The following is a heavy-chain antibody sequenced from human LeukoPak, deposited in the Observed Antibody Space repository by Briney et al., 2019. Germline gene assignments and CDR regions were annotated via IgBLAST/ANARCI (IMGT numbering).Heavy chain of an antibody. J-gene: IGHJ4*02. Sequence: ASVKVSCKTSGYTFTAYYIHWVRQAPGQGLEWVGWINPTTGGTNYAQKFQGRVTMTRDTSISTAYMELSRLRSDDTAVYYCASLPTQYSSRDYWGQGTLVTVSS. V-gene: IGHV1-2*02. CDR3: ASLPTQYSSRDY. D-gene: IGHD6-13*01. CDR1: GYTFTAYY. CDR2: INPTTGGT.